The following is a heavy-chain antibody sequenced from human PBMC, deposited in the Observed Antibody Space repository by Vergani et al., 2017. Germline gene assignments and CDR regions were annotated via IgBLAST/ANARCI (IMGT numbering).Heavy chain of an antibody. V-gene: IGHV3-11*01. J-gene: IGHJ2*01. CDR2: ISSSGSTI. CDR3: ARDRGIGAVAGTWYFDL. Sequence: VQLVESGGGLVQPGRSLRLSCAASGFIFSDNYMSWIRQAPGKGLEWVSYISSSGSTIYYADSVKGRFTISRDNAKNSLYLQMNSLRAEDTAVYYCARDRGIGAVAGTWYFDLWGRGTLVTVSS. D-gene: IGHD6-19*01. CDR1: GFIFSDNY.